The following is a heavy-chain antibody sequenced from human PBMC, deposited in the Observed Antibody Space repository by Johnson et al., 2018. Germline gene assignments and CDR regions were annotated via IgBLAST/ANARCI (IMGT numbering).Heavy chain of an antibody. Sequence: QVQLQESGGGAVQPGRSLRLSCAASGFTFSSYGMHWVRQAPGKGLEWVAVISYDGSNKFYPDSVKGRFTISRDNSKATMYLQMNSLRPEDTAVYYCAKDFTGYYGMVVWGQGITVTVSS. CDR1: GFTFSSYG. V-gene: IGHV3-30*18. J-gene: IGHJ6*02. CDR2: ISYDGSNK. CDR3: AKDFTGYYGMVV.